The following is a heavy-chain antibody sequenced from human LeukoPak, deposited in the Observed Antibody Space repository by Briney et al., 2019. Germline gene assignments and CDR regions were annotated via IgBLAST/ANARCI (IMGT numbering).Heavy chain of an antibody. J-gene: IGHJ4*02. D-gene: IGHD3-10*01. CDR2: ILPDGRDT. Sequence: ASVKVSCKASGGTFSSYAISWVRQAPGQGLEWMGWILPDGRDTKYSQKFQDRMTLTTDTSTNTAYMELSSLIPDDTAVYYCSGRYGPGPVWGQGTLISASP. CDR3: SGRYGPGPV. CDR1: GGTFSSYA. V-gene: IGHV1-2*02.